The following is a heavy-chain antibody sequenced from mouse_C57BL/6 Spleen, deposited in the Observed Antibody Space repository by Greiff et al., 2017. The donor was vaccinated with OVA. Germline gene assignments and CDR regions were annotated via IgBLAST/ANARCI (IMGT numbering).Heavy chain of an antibody. V-gene: IGHV1-64*01. D-gene: IGHD1-1*01. J-gene: IGHJ1*03. CDR1: GYTFTSYW. Sequence: VQLQQPGAELVKPGASVKLSCKASGYTFTSYWMHWVKQRPGQGLEWIGMIHPNSGSTNYNEKFKSKATLTVDKSSSTAYMQLSSLTSEDSAVYYGASGGYYGSSYGWYFDVWGTGTTVTVSS. CDR2: IHPNSGST. CDR3: ASGGYYGSSYGWYFDV.